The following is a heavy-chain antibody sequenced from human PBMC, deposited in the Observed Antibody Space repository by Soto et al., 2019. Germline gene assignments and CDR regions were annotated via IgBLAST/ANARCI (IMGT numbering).Heavy chain of an antibody. D-gene: IGHD3-22*01. CDR3: AILYYYDSGDYYSNYQYYGMDV. Sequence: ASVKVSCKASGFTLTSFYMHWVRQAPGQGPEWMGIMHPYGGSTGYAQKFQGRVTLTRDTSTRTDYMELSSLRSDDTAVYYCAILYYYDSGDYYSNYQYYGMDVWGQGTTVTVSS. J-gene: IGHJ6*02. CDR1: GFTLTSFY. CDR2: MHPYGGST. V-gene: IGHV1-46*01.